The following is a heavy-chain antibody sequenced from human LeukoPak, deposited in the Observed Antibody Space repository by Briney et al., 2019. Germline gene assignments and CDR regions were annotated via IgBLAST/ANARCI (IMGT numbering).Heavy chain of an antibody. CDR2: IFYSGST. CDR3: ARTRGWLQSRTKYYFDY. CDR1: GGSVSSSSYY. V-gene: IGHV4-61*01. Sequence: SETLSLTCTVSGGSVSSSSYYWSWIRQPPGKGLEWIGYIFYSGSTNYNPSLKSRVTISVDTSKNQFSLKLSSVTAADTAVYYCARTRGWLQSRTKYYFDYWGQGILVTVSS. J-gene: IGHJ4*02. D-gene: IGHD5-24*01.